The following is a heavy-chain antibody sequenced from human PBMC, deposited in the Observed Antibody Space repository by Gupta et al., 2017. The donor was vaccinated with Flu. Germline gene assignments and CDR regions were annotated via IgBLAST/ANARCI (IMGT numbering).Heavy chain of an antibody. Sequence: QVQLVQSGAEVKKPGASVKVSCKVSGYTLPEFSLHWVRQAPGKGLEWMGGFEPEKGEIIYAQKFQGRVTMTEDTSTDTAYMELSSLRSEDTAVYYCATSRGWLYQYFHHWGQGTLVTVSS. CDR1: GYTLPEFS. D-gene: IGHD3-16*02. CDR2: FEPEKGEI. V-gene: IGHV1-24*01. CDR3: ATSRGWLYQYFHH. J-gene: IGHJ1*01.